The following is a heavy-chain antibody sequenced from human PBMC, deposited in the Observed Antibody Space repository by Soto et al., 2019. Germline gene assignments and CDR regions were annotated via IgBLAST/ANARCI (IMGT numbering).Heavy chain of an antibody. CDR3: ASDRSGYDQRDYFDY. V-gene: IGHV4-30-4*01. D-gene: IGHD5-12*01. CDR1: GGSISSGDYY. J-gene: IGHJ4*02. CDR2: IYYSGST. Sequence: QVQLQESGPGLVKPSQTLSLTCTVSGGSISSGDYYWSWIRQPPGKGLEWIGYIYYSGSTYYNPALNRRVTIAVATSKSQFSLKLGSVTAADTAVYYCASDRSGYDQRDYFDYWGQGTLVTVSS.